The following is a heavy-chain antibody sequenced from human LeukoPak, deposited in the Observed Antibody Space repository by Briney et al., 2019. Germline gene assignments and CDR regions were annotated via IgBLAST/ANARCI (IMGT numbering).Heavy chain of an antibody. V-gene: IGHV3-21*01. CDR3: ARDWVAVAGTA. CDR1: GFIFSSYS. J-gene: IGHJ5*02. Sequence: GGSLRLSCAASGFIFSSYSMNWVRQAPGEGLEWVSSISSSSSYIYYADSVKGRFTISRDNAKNSLYLQMNSLRAEDTAVYYCARDWVAVAGTAWGQGTLVTVSS. CDR2: ISSSSSYI. D-gene: IGHD6-19*01.